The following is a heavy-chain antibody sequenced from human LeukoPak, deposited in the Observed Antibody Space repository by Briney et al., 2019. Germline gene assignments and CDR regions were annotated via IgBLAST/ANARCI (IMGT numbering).Heavy chain of an antibody. J-gene: IGHJ4*02. CDR2: IYPRDGST. Sequence: ASVKVSCKASGYTFTSNYIHWVRQAPGQGLEWMGMIYPRDGSTSYAQKFQGRVTVTRDTSTSTVHMELSGLRSGDTAVYYCARDQEGFDYWGQGTLVTVSS. CDR3: ARDQEGFDY. V-gene: IGHV1-46*01. CDR1: GYTFTSNY.